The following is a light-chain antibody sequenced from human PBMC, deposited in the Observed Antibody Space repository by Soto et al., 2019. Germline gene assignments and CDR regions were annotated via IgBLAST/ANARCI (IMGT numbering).Light chain of an antibody. V-gene: IGKV3-11*01. Sequence: EIVLTQSPATLSLTPGERATLSCRASQSVSSNLVWYQQKPGQAPRLLIYDAFNRATGIPARFSGSGSGTDFTLNISSLEPEDFAVYYCQQRSNWPLTFGGGTKVEIK. CDR1: QSVSSN. CDR3: QQRSNWPLT. CDR2: DAF. J-gene: IGKJ4*01.